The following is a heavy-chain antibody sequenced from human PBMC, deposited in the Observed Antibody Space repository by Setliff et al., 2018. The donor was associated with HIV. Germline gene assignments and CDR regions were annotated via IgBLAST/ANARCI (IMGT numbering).Heavy chain of an antibody. CDR1: GDSISRYY. CDR3: ARIFGDQGYYYGMDV. CDR2: IYYSGST. D-gene: IGHD3-3*01. Sequence: SETLSLTCSVSGDSISRYYWSWIRQPPGKGLEWIGYIYYSGSTNYNPSLKSRVTISVDTSKNQFSLKLSSVIAADTAVYYCARIFGDQGYYYGMDVWGQGTTVTVSS. V-gene: IGHV4-59*01. J-gene: IGHJ6*02.